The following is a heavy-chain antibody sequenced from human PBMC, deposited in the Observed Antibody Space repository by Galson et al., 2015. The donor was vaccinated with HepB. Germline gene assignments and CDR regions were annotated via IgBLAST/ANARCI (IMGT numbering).Heavy chain of an antibody. V-gene: IGHV3-30-3*01. CDR2: ISYDGSNK. J-gene: IGHJ6*03. Sequence: SLRLSCAASGFTFSSYAMHWVRQAPGKGLEWVAVISYDGSNKYYADSVKGRFTISRDNSKNTLYLQMNSLRAEDTAVYYCARDSGSGVGDYDYYYMDVWGKGTTVTVSS. CDR3: ARDSGSGVGDYDYYYMDV. CDR1: GFTFSSYA. D-gene: IGHD3-10*01.